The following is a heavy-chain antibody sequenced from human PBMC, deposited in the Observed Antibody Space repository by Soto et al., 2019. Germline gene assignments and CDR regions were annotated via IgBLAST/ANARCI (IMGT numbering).Heavy chain of an antibody. Sequence: ASVKVSCKASGYTFTSYDINWVRQATGQGLEWMGWMNPNSGNTGYAQKFQGRVTMTRNTSISTAYMELSSLRSEDTAVYYCARGRVPAAMKRSRARREMDGWGKGTTVTVSS. CDR2: MNPNSGNT. CDR1: GYTFTSYD. D-gene: IGHD2-2*01. CDR3: ARGRVPAAMKRSRARREMDG. V-gene: IGHV1-8*01. J-gene: IGHJ6*04.